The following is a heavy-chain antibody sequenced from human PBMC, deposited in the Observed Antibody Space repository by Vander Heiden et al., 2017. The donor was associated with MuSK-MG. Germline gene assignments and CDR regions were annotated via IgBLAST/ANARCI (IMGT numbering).Heavy chain of an antibody. Sequence: QVQLQQWGAGLLKPSETLSLTCAVYGGSFSGYYWSWIRQPPGKGLEWIGEINHSGSTNYNPSLKSRVTISVDTSKNQFSLKLSSVTAADTAVYYCARGRGFCSGGSCYSLPLGNFDYWGQGTLVTVSS. V-gene: IGHV4-34*01. CDR3: ARGRGFCSGGSCYSLPLGNFDY. D-gene: IGHD2-15*01. J-gene: IGHJ4*02. CDR1: GGSFSGYY. CDR2: INHSGST.